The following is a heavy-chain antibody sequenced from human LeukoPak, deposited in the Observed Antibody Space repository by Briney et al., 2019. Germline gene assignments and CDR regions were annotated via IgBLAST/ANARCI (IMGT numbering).Heavy chain of an antibody. CDR3: AREKGVGYFDY. J-gene: IGHJ4*02. CDR1: GGTFPSYA. V-gene: IGHV1-69*04. CDR2: IIPILGIA. Sequence: GSSVKLSCKASGGTFPSYAISWVRQAPGQGLEWMGRIIPILGIANYAQKFQGRVTITADKSTSTAYMELSSLRSEDTAVYYCAREKGVGYFDYWGQGTLVTVSS. D-gene: IGHD2-15*01.